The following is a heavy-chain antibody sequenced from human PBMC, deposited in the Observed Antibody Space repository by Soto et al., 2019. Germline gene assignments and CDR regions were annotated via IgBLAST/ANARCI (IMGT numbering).Heavy chain of an antibody. CDR1: GGTFSSYA. J-gene: IGHJ6*02. CDR2: IIPISETT. CDR3: AISQGRSTSLEIYYYYYYGMDV. D-gene: IGHD2-2*01. V-gene: IGHV1-69*01. Sequence: QVQLVQSGAEVKKPGSSVKVSCKASGGTFSSYAISWVRQAPGQGLEWMGGIIPISETTNYAQKFQGRVTITADESKSTAYMELSSLRSEDTAVYYCAISQGRSTSLEIYYYYYYGMDVWGQGTTVTVSS.